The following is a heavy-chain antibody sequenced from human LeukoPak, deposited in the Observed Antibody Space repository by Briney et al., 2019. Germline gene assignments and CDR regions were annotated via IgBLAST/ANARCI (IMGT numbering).Heavy chain of an antibody. Sequence: ASVKVSCKASGYTFTSYYMHWVRQAPGQGPEWMGIINPSGGSTSYAQKFQGRVTMTRDTSTSTVYMELSSLRSEDTAVYYCARAYYYDSSGYYPGGDYWGQGTLVTVSS. CDR2: INPSGGST. J-gene: IGHJ4*02. D-gene: IGHD3-22*01. CDR3: ARAYYYDSSGYYPGGDY. CDR1: GYTFTSYY. V-gene: IGHV1-46*01.